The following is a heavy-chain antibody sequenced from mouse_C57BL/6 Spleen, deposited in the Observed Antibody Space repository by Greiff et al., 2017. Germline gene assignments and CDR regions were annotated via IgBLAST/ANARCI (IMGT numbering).Heavy chain of an antibody. Sequence: VQLQQSGPGLVKPSQSLSLTCSVTGYSITSGYYWNWIRQFPGNKLEWMGYISYDGSNNYNPSLQNRISITRDTSKNQFFLKLNSVTTEDTATYYCARENYGSSLDDWGKGTTLTVSS. CDR2: ISYDGSN. CDR3: ARENYGSSLDD. CDR1: GYSITSGYY. D-gene: IGHD1-1*01. V-gene: IGHV3-6*01. J-gene: IGHJ2*01.